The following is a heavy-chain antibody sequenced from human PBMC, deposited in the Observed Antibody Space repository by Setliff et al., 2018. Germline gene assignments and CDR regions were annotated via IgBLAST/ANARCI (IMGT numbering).Heavy chain of an antibody. CDR1: GYTFTSYG. D-gene: IGHD3-3*01. CDR3: ARGRERDYNFWSGYYTYYYYGMDV. V-gene: IGHV1-8*02. CDR2: MNPNSGNT. J-gene: IGHJ6*02. Sequence: ASVKVSCKASGYTFTSYGINWVRQATGQGLEWMGWMNPNSGNTGYAQKFQGRVTMTRNTSISTAYMELSSLRSEDTAVYYCARGRERDYNFWSGYYTYYYYGMDVWGQGTTVTV.